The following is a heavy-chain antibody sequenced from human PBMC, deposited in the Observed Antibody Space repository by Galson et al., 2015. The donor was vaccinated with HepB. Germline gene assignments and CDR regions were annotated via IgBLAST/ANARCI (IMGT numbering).Heavy chain of an antibody. CDR1: GFTFRSYA. V-gene: IGHV3-30*04. D-gene: IGHD6-19*01. CDR2: ISYDANNK. J-gene: IGHJ3*02. CDR3: GRAVAVAGNDAFDI. Sequence: SLRLSCAASGFTFRSYAMHWVRQAPGKGLEWVAVISYDANNKYHADSVKGRFTISRDNSKNTLYLQMNSLRAEDTAVYYCGRAVAVAGNDAFDIWGQGTMATVSS.